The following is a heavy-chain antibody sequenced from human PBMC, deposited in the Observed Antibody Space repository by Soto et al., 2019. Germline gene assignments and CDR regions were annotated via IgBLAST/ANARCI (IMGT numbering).Heavy chain of an antibody. CDR3: INPQVYYGMDV. Sequence: EVQLVESGGGLVQPGGSLKLSCAASGFTFSGSAVHWVRQASGKGLEWVGRIRSKANNYATAYAASVQGRFTIFRDDLKITAYLQMNSLKSEGTAVYYCINPQVYYGMDVWGQGTTVTVSS. J-gene: IGHJ6*02. CDR2: IRSKANNYAT. V-gene: IGHV3-73*02. CDR1: GFTFSGSA.